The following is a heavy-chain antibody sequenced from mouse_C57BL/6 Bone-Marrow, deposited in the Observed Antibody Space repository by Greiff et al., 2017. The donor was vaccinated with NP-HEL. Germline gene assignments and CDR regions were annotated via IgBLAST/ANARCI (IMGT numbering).Heavy chain of an antibody. CDR1: GYTFTSYW. J-gene: IGHJ3*01. D-gene: IGHD2-3*01. CDR3: AKPRWLGFAY. Sequence: VQLQQPGAELVKPGASVKLSCKASGYTFTSYWMHWVKQRPGQGLEWIGMIHPNSGSTNYNEKFKSKATLTVDKSSSTAYMQLRSLTSEDSAVYYCAKPRWLGFAYWGRGTRVTVSA. CDR2: IHPNSGST. V-gene: IGHV1-64*01.